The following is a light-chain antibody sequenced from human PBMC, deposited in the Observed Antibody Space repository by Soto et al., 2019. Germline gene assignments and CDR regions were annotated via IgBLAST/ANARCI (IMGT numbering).Light chain of an antibody. V-gene: IGLV2-23*02. CDR3: ASYAGSSPVV. J-gene: IGLJ2*01. CDR1: SSDVGSYNL. Sequence: QSALTQPASVSGSPGQSITISCTGTSSDVGSYNLVSWYQQHPGKAPKLMIFEVSERPSGVSNRFSGSKSDNTASLTISGLQAEDDGDSYCASYAGSSPVVFGGGTKLTVL. CDR2: EVS.